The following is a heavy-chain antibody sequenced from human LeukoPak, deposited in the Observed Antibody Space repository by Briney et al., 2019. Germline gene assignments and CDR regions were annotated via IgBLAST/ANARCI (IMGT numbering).Heavy chain of an antibody. Sequence: SQTLSLTCAISGDSVSSNSAAWHWIRQSPSRGLEWLGRTYYRSKWYNDYAVSMKSRITINPDTSKNHFSLQLNSVTAADTAVYYCARSYDYGDAFDIWGQGTMVTVSS. V-gene: IGHV6-1*01. CDR3: ARSYDYGDAFDI. J-gene: IGHJ3*02. D-gene: IGHD5-12*01. CDR2: TYYRSKWYN. CDR1: GDSVSSNSAA.